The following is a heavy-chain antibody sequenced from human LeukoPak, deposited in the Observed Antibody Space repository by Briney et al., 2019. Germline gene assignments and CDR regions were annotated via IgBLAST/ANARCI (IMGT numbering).Heavy chain of an antibody. Sequence: GGSLRLSCAASRFTFSNYAMHWVRQAPGKGLEWVAVISYDGSNKYYADSVKGRFTISRDSSKNTLYLQMNSLRAEDTAVDYGAKGPGGTPGGYYFDYWGQEPLVTVSS. CDR1: RFTFSNYA. CDR3: AKGPGGTPGGYYFDY. J-gene: IGHJ4*02. V-gene: IGHV3-30-3*01. CDR2: ISYDGSNK. D-gene: IGHD3-16*01.